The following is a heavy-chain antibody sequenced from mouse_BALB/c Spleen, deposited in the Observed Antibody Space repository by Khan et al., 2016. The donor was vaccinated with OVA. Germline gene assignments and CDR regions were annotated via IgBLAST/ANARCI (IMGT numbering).Heavy chain of an antibody. CDR3: ARGYDVVAS. Sequence: VQLQQSGPDLVKPGASVKISCKASGYSFTLYYMSWVKQSHGKSLEWIGRINPNTDIINYNQEFKGRAILTVDMSSNTAYIEIPSLTSEDTAVYFCARGYDVVASWGQGTLVTVSA. V-gene: IGHV1-18*01. CDR1: GYSFTLYY. J-gene: IGHJ3*01. CDR2: INPNTDII. D-gene: IGHD2-14*01.